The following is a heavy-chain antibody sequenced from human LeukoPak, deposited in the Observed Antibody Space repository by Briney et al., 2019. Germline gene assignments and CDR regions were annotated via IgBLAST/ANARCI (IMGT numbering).Heavy chain of an antibody. D-gene: IGHD3-3*01. V-gene: IGHV6-1*01. Sequence: SQTLSLTCAISGDSVSSNSAAWNWSRQSPSRGLELLVSTYYRSKWYNDDAVSGKNRITINPDTSKNHFSLKLSSVTAADTAVYHCARVVLGLRFSSEVDYYYYMDVWGQGTTVTVSS. CDR2: TYYRSKWYN. CDR3: ARVVLGLRFSSEVDYYYYMDV. J-gene: IGHJ6*03. CDR1: GDSVSSNSAA.